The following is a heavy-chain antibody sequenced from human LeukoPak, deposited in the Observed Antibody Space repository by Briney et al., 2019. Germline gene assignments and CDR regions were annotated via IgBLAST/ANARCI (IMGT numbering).Heavy chain of an antibody. CDR3: ARGYSGYYYMDV. Sequence: GGSLRLSCVASGFTFTTYWMTWVRQAPGKGPEWVAGIKQDGSEKYYVDSVKGRFTISRDNTKNSVYLQMDSLRAEDTAVYNCARGYSGYYYMDVWGKGTTVTVSS. CDR2: IKQDGSEK. CDR1: GFTFTTYW. J-gene: IGHJ6*03. V-gene: IGHV3-7*01. D-gene: IGHD2-15*01.